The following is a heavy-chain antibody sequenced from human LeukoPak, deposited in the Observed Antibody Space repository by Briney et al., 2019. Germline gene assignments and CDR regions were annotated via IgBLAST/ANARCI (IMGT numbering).Heavy chain of an antibody. V-gene: IGHV4-59*01. CDR1: GVSISSYY. CDR3: ARALQPGVYAFDI. CDR2: IYYSGST. J-gene: IGHJ3*02. D-gene: IGHD6-13*01. Sequence: PSETLSLTCTVSGVSISSYYWTWIRQPPGEGLEWIGYIYYSGSTNYNPSLRSRVTISVDTSKNQFSLKLSSVTAADTAVYYCARALQPGVYAFDIWGQGTMVTVSS.